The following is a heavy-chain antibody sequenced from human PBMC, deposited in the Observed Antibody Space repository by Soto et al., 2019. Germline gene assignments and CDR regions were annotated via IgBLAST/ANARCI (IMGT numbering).Heavy chain of an antibody. CDR2: INQDGSER. CDR3: AVYGYGVSAAAY. Sequence: GGSLRLSCAGSGLAFRNDWLSWVRQAPGKGLEWVANINQDGSERYYVDSVRGRFTISRDNVENSLYLQLNSLRPEDTAVYYCAVYGYGVSAAAYWGQGTLVTVSS. V-gene: IGHV3-7*03. J-gene: IGHJ4*02. D-gene: IGHD4-17*01. CDR1: GLAFRNDW.